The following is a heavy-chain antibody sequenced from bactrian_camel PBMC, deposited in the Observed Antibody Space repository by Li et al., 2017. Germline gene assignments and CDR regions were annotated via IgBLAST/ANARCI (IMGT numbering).Heavy chain of an antibody. J-gene: IGHJ4*01. CDR1: GNTYAIYC. D-gene: IGHD1*01. CDR2: MYNGGSST. V-gene: IGHV3S54*01. Sequence: HVQLVESGGGSVQAGESLTLSCVASGNTYAIYCLGWFRQAPGKEREAVASMYNGGSSTYYADSVKGRFTISVDNADNTLYLQMNDLKPEDTAMYTCAAVRACRTVSLQSDTYYYWGQGTQVTVS. CDR3: AAVRACRTVSLQSDTYYY.